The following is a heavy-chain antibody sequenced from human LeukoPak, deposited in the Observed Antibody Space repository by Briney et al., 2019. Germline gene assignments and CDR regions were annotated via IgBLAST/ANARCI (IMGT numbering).Heavy chain of an antibody. D-gene: IGHD6-19*01. CDR1: GGSISSSSCY. Sequence: SETLSLTCTVSGGSISSSSCYWGWIRQPPGKGLEWIGSIYYSGSTYYNPSPKSRVTISVDTSKNQFSLKLSSVTAADTAVYYCARMPRGGWYGSIDYWGQGTLVTVSS. CDR3: ARMPRGGWYGSIDY. CDR2: IYYSGST. J-gene: IGHJ4*02. V-gene: IGHV4-39*01.